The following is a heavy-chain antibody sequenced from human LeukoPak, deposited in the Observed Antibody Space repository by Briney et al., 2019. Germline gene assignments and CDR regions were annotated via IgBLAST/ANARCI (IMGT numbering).Heavy chain of an antibody. CDR3: AKGGIEVTAPDC. D-gene: IGHD3-10*01. Sequence: GGSLRLSCVASGFTFSTDTMSWVRQAPGKGLEWVSRIRGYGGSIGYADSVKGRFTISRDNSKNTLYLQMSSLRVEDTAVYYCAKGGIEVTAPDCWGQGTLVTVSS. V-gene: IGHV3-23*01. CDR1: GFTFSTDT. CDR2: IRGYGGSI. J-gene: IGHJ4*02.